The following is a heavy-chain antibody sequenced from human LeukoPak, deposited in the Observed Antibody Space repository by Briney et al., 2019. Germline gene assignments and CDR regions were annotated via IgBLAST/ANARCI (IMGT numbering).Heavy chain of an antibody. V-gene: IGHV1-24*01. CDR2: FDPEDGET. Sequence: GASVKVSCKVSVYTLTELSMHWVRQAPGKGLEWMGGFDPEDGETIYAQKFQGRVTMTEDTSTDTAYMELSSLRSEDTAVYYCATQGPSGYFNFDYWGQGTLVTVSS. CDR3: ATQGPSGYFNFDY. D-gene: IGHD3-22*01. CDR1: VYTLTELS. J-gene: IGHJ4*02.